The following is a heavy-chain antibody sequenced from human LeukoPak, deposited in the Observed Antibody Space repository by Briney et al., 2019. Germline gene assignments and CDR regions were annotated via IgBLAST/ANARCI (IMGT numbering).Heavy chain of an antibody. D-gene: IGHD1-26*01. CDR1: GGSISTYY. CDR3: ARQGPGSYLGY. Sequence: PSETLSLTCTVSGGSISTYYWTWIRHPPGKGLEWIGYIYTSGSTNYNPSLKSRITISVDTSKNQFSLKLSSVTAADTAVYYCARQGPGSYLGYWGQGTLVTVSS. V-gene: IGHV4-4*09. CDR2: IYTSGST. J-gene: IGHJ4*02.